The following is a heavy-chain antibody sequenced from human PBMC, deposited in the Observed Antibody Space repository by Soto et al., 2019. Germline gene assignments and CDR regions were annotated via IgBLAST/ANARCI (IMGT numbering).Heavy chain of an antibody. Sequence: SETLSLTCTVSGGSVSSGSYYWSWIRQPPGKGLEWIGEINHSGSTNYNPSLKSRVTISVDTSKNQFSLKLSSVTAADTAVYYCARGRFPSVAGRGPLGYWGQRTLVTVSS. J-gene: IGHJ4*02. D-gene: IGHD6-19*01. V-gene: IGHV4-61*01. CDR1: GGSVSSGSYY. CDR2: INHSGST. CDR3: ARGRFPSVAGRGPLGY.